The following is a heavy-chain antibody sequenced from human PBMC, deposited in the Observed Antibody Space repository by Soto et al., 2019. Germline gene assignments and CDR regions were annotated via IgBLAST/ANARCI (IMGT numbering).Heavy chain of an antibody. CDR3: AGEPKGGAYDMDV. D-gene: IGHD3-16*01. V-gene: IGHV3-33*01. CDR2: IWSDGSRT. Sequence: QVHLVESGGGVVQPGTSLRLSCAASGLTFSTYDMHWVRQAPGKGLEWVALIWSDGSRTFYADSVKGRFTISRDNSKNTLYLQMHSLRAEDTAVYYCAGEPKGGAYDMDVWGQWTTVTVSS. J-gene: IGHJ6*02. CDR1: GLTFSTYD.